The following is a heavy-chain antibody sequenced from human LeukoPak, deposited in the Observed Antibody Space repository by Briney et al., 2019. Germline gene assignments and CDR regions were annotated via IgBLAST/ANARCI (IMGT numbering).Heavy chain of an antibody. CDR1: GFTVSSYA. D-gene: IGHD3-9*01. CDR2: ISGSGGST. J-gene: IGHJ4*02. Sequence: PGGSLRLSCAASGFTVSSYAMSWVRQAPGKGLEWVSVISGSGGSTYYADSVKGRFTISRDSSKNTLYLQMNSLRAEDTAVYYCGKSTRYFLPPDYWGQGTLVTVSS. V-gene: IGHV3-23*01. CDR3: GKSTRYFLPPDY.